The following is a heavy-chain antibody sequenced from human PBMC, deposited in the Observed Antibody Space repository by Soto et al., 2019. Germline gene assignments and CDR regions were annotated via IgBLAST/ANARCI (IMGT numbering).Heavy chain of an antibody. D-gene: IGHD4-17*01. V-gene: IGHV3-48*02. CDR2: ISSSSSTI. CDR1: GFTFSSYS. J-gene: IGHJ6*02. CDR3: ASLVFPFPTTVTHLGMDV. Sequence: GGSLRLSCAASGFTFSSYSMNWVRQAPGKGLEWVSYISSSSSTIYYADSVKGRFTISRDNAKNSLYLQMNSLRDEDTAVYYCASLVFPFPTTVTHLGMDVWGQGTTVTVSS.